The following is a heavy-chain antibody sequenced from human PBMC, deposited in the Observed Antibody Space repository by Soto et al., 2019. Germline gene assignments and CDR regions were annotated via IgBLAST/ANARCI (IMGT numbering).Heavy chain of an antibody. J-gene: IGHJ4*02. CDR3: AKDMRGYEYYFDY. Sequence: PGGSLRLSCAASGFTFDDYAMHWVRQAPGKGLEWVSGISWNSGSIGYADSVKGRFTISRDNAKNSLYLQMNSLRAEDTALYYCAKDMRGYEYYFDYWGQGTLVTVSS. CDR1: GFTFDDYA. CDR2: ISWNSGSI. D-gene: IGHD3-22*01. V-gene: IGHV3-9*01.